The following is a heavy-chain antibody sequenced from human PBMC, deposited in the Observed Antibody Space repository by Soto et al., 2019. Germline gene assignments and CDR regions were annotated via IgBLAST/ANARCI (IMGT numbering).Heavy chain of an antibody. CDR2: ISAYNGNT. Sequence: ASVKVSCKASGYTFTSYGISWVRQAPGQGLEWMGWISAYNGNTNYAQKLQGRVTMTTDTSTSTAYMELRSLRSDDTAVYYCARVGLRYFDWLLGDDYWGQGALVTVSS. V-gene: IGHV1-18*01. CDR1: GYTFTSYG. J-gene: IGHJ4*02. D-gene: IGHD3-9*01. CDR3: ARVGLRYFDWLLGDDY.